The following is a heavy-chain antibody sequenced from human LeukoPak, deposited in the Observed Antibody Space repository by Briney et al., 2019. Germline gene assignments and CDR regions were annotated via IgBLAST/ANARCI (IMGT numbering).Heavy chain of an antibody. D-gene: IGHD6-19*01. CDR2: ISYDGSNK. V-gene: IGHV3-30*18. J-gene: IGHJ4*02. CDR1: GFTFSSYG. CDR3: AKQSMAGTGYYFDY. Sequence: GGSLRLSCAASGFTFSSYGMHWVRQAPGKGLEWVAVISYDGSNKYYADSVKGRFTISRDNSKNTLYLQMNSLRAEDTAVYYCAKQSMAGTGYYFDYWGQGTLVTVSS.